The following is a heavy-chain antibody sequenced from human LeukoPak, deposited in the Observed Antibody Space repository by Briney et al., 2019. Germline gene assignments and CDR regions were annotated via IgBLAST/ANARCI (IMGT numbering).Heavy chain of an antibody. Sequence: HPGGSLRLSCAASGFTVSSNYMNWVRQAPGKGLEWVSVFYSGGSTYYADSVKGRFTISRDNSKNTLYLQMNSLRAEDTAVYYCARDSYSSSAWEPNYYYYYGMDVWGQGITVTVSS. D-gene: IGHD6-6*01. J-gene: IGHJ6*02. CDR1: GFTVSSNY. V-gene: IGHV3-53*01. CDR3: ARDSYSSSAWEPNYYYYYGMDV. CDR2: FYSGGST.